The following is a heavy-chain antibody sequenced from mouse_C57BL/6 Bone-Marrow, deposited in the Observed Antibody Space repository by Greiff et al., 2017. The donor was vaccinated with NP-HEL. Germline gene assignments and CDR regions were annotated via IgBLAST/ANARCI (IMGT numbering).Heavy chain of an antibody. D-gene: IGHD2-4*01. CDR1: GYTFTSYW. Sequence: QVQLQQPGAELVRPGTSVKLSCKASGYTFTSYWMHWVKQRPGQGLEWIGVIDPSDSYTNYNQKFKGKATLTVDTSSSTAYMQLSSLTSEDSAVYYGARESYYDYDSWYFDVWGTGTTVTVSS. CDR2: IDPSDSYT. CDR3: ARESYYDYDSWYFDV. J-gene: IGHJ1*03. V-gene: IGHV1-59*01.